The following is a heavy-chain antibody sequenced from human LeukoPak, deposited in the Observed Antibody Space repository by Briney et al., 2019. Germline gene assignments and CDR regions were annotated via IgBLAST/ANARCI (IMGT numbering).Heavy chain of an antibody. V-gene: IGHV4-39*07. D-gene: IGHD3-22*01. CDR3: AGASYDSSGVH. J-gene: IGHJ4*02. CDR2: IYYSGST. CDR1: GGSISSSSYY. Sequence: PSETLSLTCTVSGGSISSSSYYWRWIRQPPGKGLEWIGSIYYSGSTNYNPSLKSRVTISVDTSKNQFSLKLSSVTAADTAVYYCAGASYDSSGVHWGQGTLVTVSS.